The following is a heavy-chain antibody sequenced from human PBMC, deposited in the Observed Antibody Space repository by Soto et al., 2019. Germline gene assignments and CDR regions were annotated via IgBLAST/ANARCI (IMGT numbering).Heavy chain of an antibody. V-gene: IGHV1-18*01. Sequence: ASVKVSCKASGYNFTSYDISWVRQAPGQGLELMGWISAYNGNTNYAQKLQGRVTMTTDTSTSTAYMELRSLRSDDTAVYYCARDRVLPTVTYYYYYYGMDVWGQGTTVTVSS. CDR3: ARDRVLPTVTYYYYYYGMDV. CDR1: GYNFTSYD. D-gene: IGHD4-4*01. CDR2: ISAYNGNT. J-gene: IGHJ6*02.